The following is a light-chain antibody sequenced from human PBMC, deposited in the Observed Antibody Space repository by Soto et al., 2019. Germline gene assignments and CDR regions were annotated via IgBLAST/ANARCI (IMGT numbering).Light chain of an antibody. CDR3: QQSFTTPYT. CDR1: QSISTY. V-gene: IGKV1-39*01. J-gene: IGKJ2*01. CDR2: AAS. Sequence: DIPMTQSPSSPSASVGDRVTITCRASQSISTYLNWYQQKPGKAPELLIYAASSLQSGVPSRFSGSGSGTDFTLTISSLQPEDFATYYCQQSFTTPYTFGQGTKLEIK.